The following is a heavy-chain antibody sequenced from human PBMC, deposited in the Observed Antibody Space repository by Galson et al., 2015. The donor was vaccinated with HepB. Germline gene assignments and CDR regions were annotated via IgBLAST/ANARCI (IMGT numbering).Heavy chain of an antibody. V-gene: IGHV3-11*06. CDR1: GFTFSDYY. D-gene: IGHD6-19*01. J-gene: IGHJ4*02. CDR2: ISSSSSYT. Sequence: SLRLSCAASGFTFSDYYMSWIRQAPGKGLEWVSYISSSSSYTNYADSVKGRFTISRDNAKNSLYLQMNSLRAEDTAVYYCARDRVYSSAWYDYWGQGTLVTVSS. CDR3: ARDRVYSSAWYDY.